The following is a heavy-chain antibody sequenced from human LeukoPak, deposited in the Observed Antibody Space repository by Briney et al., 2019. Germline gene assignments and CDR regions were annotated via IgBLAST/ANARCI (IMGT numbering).Heavy chain of an antibody. Sequence: ASVKVSCKASGYTFTRYGITWVRQAPGQGLEWMGWISAYNGNTNYAQKVQGGVTMTTDTSTSTAYMELRSLRSDDTAVYYCARDLEGYCSGGTCYFDYWGQGTLVTVSS. V-gene: IGHV1-18*01. J-gene: IGHJ4*02. D-gene: IGHD2-15*01. CDR3: ARDLEGYCSGGTCYFDY. CDR1: GYTFTRYG. CDR2: ISAYNGNT.